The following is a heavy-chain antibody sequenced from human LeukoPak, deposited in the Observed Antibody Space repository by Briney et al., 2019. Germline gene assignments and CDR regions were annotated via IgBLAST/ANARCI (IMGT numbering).Heavy chain of an antibody. CDR3: ARGQGTYYDFWSGYYYMGYFDY. V-gene: IGHV1-18*01. CDR1: GYTFTSYG. CDR2: VSAYNGNT. J-gene: IGHJ4*02. D-gene: IGHD3-3*01. Sequence: ASVKVSCKASGYTFTSYGISWVRQAPGQGLEWMGWVSAYNGNTNYAQKLQSRVTMTTDTSTSTAYMELRSLRSDDTAVYYCARGQGTYYDFWSGYYYMGYFDYWGQGTLVTVSS.